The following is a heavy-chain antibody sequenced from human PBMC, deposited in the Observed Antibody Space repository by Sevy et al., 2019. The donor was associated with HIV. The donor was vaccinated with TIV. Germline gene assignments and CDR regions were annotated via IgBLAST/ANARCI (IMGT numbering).Heavy chain of an antibody. CDR3: AKDVGPTVVTPWVYFDY. Sequence: GGSLRLSCAASGFTFSSYAMSWVRQAPGKGLEWVSAISGSGGSTYYADSVKGRFTISRDNSKNTLYLQMNSLRAEDTAVYYCAKDVGPTVVTPWVYFDYWGQGTLVTVSS. D-gene: IGHD2-21*02. CDR1: GFTFSSYA. CDR2: ISGSGGST. J-gene: IGHJ4*02. V-gene: IGHV3-23*01.